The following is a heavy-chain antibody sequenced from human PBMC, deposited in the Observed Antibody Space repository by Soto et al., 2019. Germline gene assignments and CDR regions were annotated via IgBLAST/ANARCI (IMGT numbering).Heavy chain of an antibody. CDR3: AKDHVTTTVTTVGY. V-gene: IGHV3-30*18. Sequence: QVQLVESGGGVVQPGRSLRLSCAASGFTFSNYGMHWVRQAPGKGLEWVAVISYHGSDKYYADSVKGRFTISRDNSKNTLYLQMDSLRAEDTAVYYCAKDHVTTTVTTVGYWGQGTRVTVSS. D-gene: IGHD4-17*01. J-gene: IGHJ4*02. CDR2: ISYHGSDK. CDR1: GFTFSNYG.